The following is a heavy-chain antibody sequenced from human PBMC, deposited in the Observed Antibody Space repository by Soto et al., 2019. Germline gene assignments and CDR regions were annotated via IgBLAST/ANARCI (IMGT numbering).Heavy chain of an antibody. V-gene: IGHV3-9*01. CDR2: ISWNSGSI. CDR1: GFTFDDYA. Sequence: EVQLVESGGGLVQPGRSLRLSCAASGFTFDDYAMHWVRQAPGKGLEWVSGISWNSGSIGYADCVEGRFTISRENAKNSLYLQMNSLRAGDTALYYCAKGSGWFSNRYFDYWGQGTLVTVSS. J-gene: IGHJ4*02. D-gene: IGHD6-19*01. CDR3: AKGSGWFSNRYFDY.